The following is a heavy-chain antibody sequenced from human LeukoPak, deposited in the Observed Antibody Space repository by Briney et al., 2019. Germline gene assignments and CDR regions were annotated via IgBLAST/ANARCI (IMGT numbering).Heavy chain of an antibody. CDR2: IIPILGIT. CDR1: GGTFSSYA. D-gene: IGHD3-16*01. V-gene: IGHV1-69*04. CDR3: ARDPSGGYVPYFDY. Sequence: ASVKVSCKASGGTFSSYAISWVRQAPGQGLEWMGRIIPILGITNYAQKLQGRVTITADKSTSTAYMELSSLRSDDTAVYYCARDPSGGYVPYFDYWGQGTLVTVSS. J-gene: IGHJ4*02.